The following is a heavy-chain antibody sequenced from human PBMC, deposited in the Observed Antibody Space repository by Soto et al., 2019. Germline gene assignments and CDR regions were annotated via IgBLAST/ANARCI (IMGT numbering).Heavy chain of an antibody. CDR3: AKVEDYDFWSGLPDY. D-gene: IGHD3-3*01. V-gene: IGHV3-33*03. CDR1: GFAFNNYG. Sequence: GGSLRLSCAASGFAFNNYGMHWVRQAPGKGLEWVAGIWHDGSNKYYLESVKGRFTISRDNSKNMLYLQMNSLRAEDTAVYYCAKVEDYDFWSGLPDYWGQGTLVTVSS. J-gene: IGHJ4*02. CDR2: IWHDGSNK.